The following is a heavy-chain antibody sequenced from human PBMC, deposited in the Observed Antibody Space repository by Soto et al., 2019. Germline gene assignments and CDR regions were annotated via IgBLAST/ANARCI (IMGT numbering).Heavy chain of an antibody. V-gene: IGHV1-69*13. CDR1: GGTFSSYA. CDR3: AREQGPAAITGYYYGMDV. CDR2: IIPIFGTA. Sequence: GASVKVSCKASGGTFSSYAISWVRQAPGQGLEWMGGIIPIFGTANYAQKFQGRVTITADESTSTAYMELSSLRSEDTAVYYCAREQGPAAITGYYYGMDVWGQGTTVTVSS. J-gene: IGHJ6*02. D-gene: IGHD2-2*01.